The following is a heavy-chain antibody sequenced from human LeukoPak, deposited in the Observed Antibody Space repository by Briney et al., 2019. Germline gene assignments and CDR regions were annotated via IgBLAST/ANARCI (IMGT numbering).Heavy chain of an antibody. CDR3: TRVEETATTAAIIRKYSYYYYYMDV. V-gene: IGHV3-23*01. CDR1: GFNFGSYS. CDR2: TSADSATT. D-gene: IGHD4-11*01. Sequence: HSGGSLRLSCAASGFNFGSYSMTWVRQAPGKGLEWVSVTSADSATTFYADSVKGRFTISRDNAKNSLYLQMSSLRAEDTAVYYCTRVEETATTAAIIRKYSYYYYYMDVWGKGNTVTVSS. J-gene: IGHJ6*03.